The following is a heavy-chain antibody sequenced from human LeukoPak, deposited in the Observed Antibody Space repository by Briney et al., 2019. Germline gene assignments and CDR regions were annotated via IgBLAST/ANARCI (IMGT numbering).Heavy chain of an antibody. D-gene: IGHD3-3*02. V-gene: IGHV4-38-2*01. CDR2: IYHSGST. CDR1: GYSISSGYY. Sequence: SETLSLTCAVSGYSISSGYYWGWIRQPPGKGLEWIGSIYHSGSTYYNPSLKSRVTISVDTSKNQFSLKLSSVTAADTAVYYCASMCISRFDGMDVWGKGTTVTVSS. CDR3: ASMCISRFDGMDV. J-gene: IGHJ6*04.